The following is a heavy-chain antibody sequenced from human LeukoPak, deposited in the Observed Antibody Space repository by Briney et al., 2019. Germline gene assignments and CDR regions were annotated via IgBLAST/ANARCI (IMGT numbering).Heavy chain of an antibody. J-gene: IGHJ4*02. D-gene: IGHD6-13*01. Sequence: PGGSLRLSCASSGFTFDDYGMSWVRQAPGKGLEWVSGINWNGGSTGYADSVKGRFTISRDNAKNTLYLQMSSLRAEDTAVYYCARATIAAAGRALDYWGQGTLVTVSS. CDR1: GFTFDDYG. CDR3: ARATIAAAGRALDY. CDR2: INWNGGST. V-gene: IGHV3-20*04.